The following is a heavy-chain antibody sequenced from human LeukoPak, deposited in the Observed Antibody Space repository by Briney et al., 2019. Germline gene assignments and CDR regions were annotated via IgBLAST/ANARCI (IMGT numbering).Heavy chain of an antibody. CDR2: IYHSGST. CDR3: ARVSSSFNYAYYYYMDV. CDR1: GYSISSGYY. J-gene: IGHJ6*03. V-gene: IGHV4-38-2*02. Sequence: SETLSLTCTVSGYSISSGYYWGWIRPPPGKGLEWIGSIYHSGSTYYNPSLKSRVTISVDMSKNQFSLSLRSVTAADTAVYYCARVSSSFNYAYYYYMDVWGKGTTVTISS. D-gene: IGHD6-13*01.